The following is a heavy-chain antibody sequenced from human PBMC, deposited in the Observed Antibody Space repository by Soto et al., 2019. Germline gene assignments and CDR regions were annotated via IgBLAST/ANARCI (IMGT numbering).Heavy chain of an antibody. CDR1: GGTFSSYT. Sequence: SVKVSCKASGGTFSSYTISWVRQAPGQGLEWMGRIIPILGIANYAQKFQGRVTITADKSTSTAYMELSSLRSEDTAVYYCAFLCIAVAGTTFFYFCGQGTLVTVSS. D-gene: IGHD6-19*01. J-gene: IGHJ4*02. CDR3: AFLCIAVAGTTFFYF. CDR2: IIPILGIA. V-gene: IGHV1-69*02.